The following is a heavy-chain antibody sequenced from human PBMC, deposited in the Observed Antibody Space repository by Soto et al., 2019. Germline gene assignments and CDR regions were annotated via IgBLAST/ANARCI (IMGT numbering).Heavy chain of an antibody. J-gene: IGHJ6*02. CDR2: INHSGST. Sequence: SETLSFTCAVYGGSFSGYYWSWIRQPPGKGLEWIGEINHSGSTNYNPSLKSRVTISVDTSKNQFSLKLSSVTAADTAVYYCARGVTMVRGVIIRYYYGMDVWGLGTTVTVSS. CDR1: GGSFSGYY. V-gene: IGHV4-34*01. D-gene: IGHD3-10*01. CDR3: ARGVTMVRGVIIRYYYGMDV.